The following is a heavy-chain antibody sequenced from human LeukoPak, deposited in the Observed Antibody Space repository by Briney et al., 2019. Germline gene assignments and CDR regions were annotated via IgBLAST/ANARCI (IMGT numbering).Heavy chain of an antibody. Sequence: GGSLRLSCAASGFTFDDYAMHWVRQAPGKGLEWVSLITGDGGNMYYADSVKGRFTISRDNSKNSLYLQMNSLRTEDTALYYCAREGPIPVAAYFDYWGQGILVTVSS. CDR3: AREGPIPVAAYFDY. D-gene: IGHD6-19*01. V-gene: IGHV3-43*02. CDR2: ITGDGGNM. CDR1: GFTFDDYA. J-gene: IGHJ4*02.